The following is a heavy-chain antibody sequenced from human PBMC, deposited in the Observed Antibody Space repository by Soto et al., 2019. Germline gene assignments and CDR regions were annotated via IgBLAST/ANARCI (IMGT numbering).Heavy chain of an antibody. V-gene: IGHV3-30*03. J-gene: IGHJ4*02. D-gene: IGHD6-19*01. CDR3: ARGAYGSGYYFDY. Sequence: GGSLRLSCAASGFTFSSYGMHWVRQAPGKGLEWVAVISYDGSNKYYADSVKGRFTISRDNSKNTLYLQMNSLRAEDTAVYYCARGAYGSGYYFDYWGQGTLVTVSS. CDR1: GFTFSSYG. CDR2: ISYDGSNK.